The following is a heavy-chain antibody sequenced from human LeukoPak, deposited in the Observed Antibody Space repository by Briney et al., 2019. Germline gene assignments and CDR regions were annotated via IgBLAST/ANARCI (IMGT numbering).Heavy chain of an antibody. D-gene: IGHD2-2*01. CDR2: ISGSGGST. CDR3: ARAIVVIPAAIRY. V-gene: IGHV3-23*01. Sequence: PGGSLRLSCAASGFTFSSYSMNWVRQAPGKGLEWVSSISGSGGSTYYADSVKGRFTISRDNSKNTLYLQMNSLRAEDTAVYYCARAIVVIPAAIRYWGQGTLVTVSS. CDR1: GFTFSSYS. J-gene: IGHJ4*02.